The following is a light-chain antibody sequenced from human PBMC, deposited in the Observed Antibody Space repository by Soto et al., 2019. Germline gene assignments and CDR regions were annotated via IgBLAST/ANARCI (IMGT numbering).Light chain of an antibody. CDR2: STS. CDR3: LLYYGGAPRWV. Sequence: QAVVTQEPSLTVSPGGTVTLTCASSTGAVTSGYYPNWFQQKPGRAPRPLIYSTSNKHSWTPARFSGSLLGGKAALTLSGVQPEDEAEYYCLLYYGGAPRWVFVGGTKVTVL. V-gene: IGLV7-43*01. J-gene: IGLJ3*02. CDR1: TGAVTSGYY.